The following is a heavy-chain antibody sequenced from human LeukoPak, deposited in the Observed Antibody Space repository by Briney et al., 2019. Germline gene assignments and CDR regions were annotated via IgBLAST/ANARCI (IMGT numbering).Heavy chain of an antibody. CDR3: ARDGHRRYYYDSSGREDAFDI. V-gene: IGHV4-39*07. CDR2: IYYSGST. Sequence: SETLSLTCTVSGGSISSSSYYWGWIRQPPGKGLEWIGSIYYSGSTHYNPSLKSRVTISVDTSKNQFSLKLSSVTAADTAVYYCARDGHRRYYYDSSGREDAFDIWGQGTMVTVSS. J-gene: IGHJ3*02. CDR1: GGSISSSSYY. D-gene: IGHD3-22*01.